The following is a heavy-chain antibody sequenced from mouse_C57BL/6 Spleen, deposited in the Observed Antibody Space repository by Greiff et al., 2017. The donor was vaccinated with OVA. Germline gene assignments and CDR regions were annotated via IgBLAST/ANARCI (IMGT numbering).Heavy chain of an antibody. D-gene: IGHD1-1*01. CDR2: INPNYGTT. CDR3: ARSHYYGSSYSYYAMDY. V-gene: IGHV1-39*01. Sequence: EVQLVESGPELVKPGASVKISCKASGYSFTDYNMNWVKQSNGKSLEWIGVINPNYGTTSYNQKFKGKATLTVDQSSSTAYMQLNSLTSEDSAVYYCARSHYYGSSYSYYAMDYWGQGTSVTVSS. CDR1: GYSFTDYN. J-gene: IGHJ4*01.